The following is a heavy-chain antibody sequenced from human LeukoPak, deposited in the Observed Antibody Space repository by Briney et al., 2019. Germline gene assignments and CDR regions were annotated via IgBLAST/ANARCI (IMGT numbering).Heavy chain of an antibody. V-gene: IGHV1-69*01. CDR3: ALAFSGYDRWFPEPPDQ. J-gene: IGHJ4*02. Sequence: SVKVSFKASGSAFSGYTITWVRQAPGQGLEWVGGIITNLDSTNYAQKFQGRVTISADDSTSTAYMQLRSLTSEDTAFYYCALAFSGYDRWFPEPPDQWGQGTLVTVSS. CDR2: IITNLDST. D-gene: IGHD5-12*01. CDR1: GSAFSGYT.